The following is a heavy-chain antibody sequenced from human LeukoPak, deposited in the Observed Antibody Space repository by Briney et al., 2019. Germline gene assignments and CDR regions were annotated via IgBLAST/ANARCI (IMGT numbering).Heavy chain of an antibody. CDR2: IIPILGIA. D-gene: IGHD2-15*01. CDR3: ARGYCSGGSCYSLDY. V-gene: IGHV1-69*10. J-gene: IGHJ4*02. CDR1: GGTFSSYA. Sequence: SVKVSCKASGGTFSSYAISWVRQAPGQGLEWMGGIIPILGIANYAQKFQGRVTITADKSTSTAYMELSSLRSEDTAVYYCARGYCSGGSCYSLDYWGQGTLVTVSS.